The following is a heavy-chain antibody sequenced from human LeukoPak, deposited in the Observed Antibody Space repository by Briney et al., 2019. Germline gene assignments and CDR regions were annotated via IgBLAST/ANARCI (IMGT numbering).Heavy chain of an antibody. J-gene: IGHJ4*02. CDR2: ISGSGGGT. V-gene: IGHV3-23*01. D-gene: IGHD5-12*01. CDR1: GFTFSSYV. CDR3: AMDITQLYFSDY. Sequence: GGSLRLSCAASGFTFSSYVMSWVRQAPGKGLEWVSGISGSGGGTYYADSVKGRFTISRDNSKNTLYLQMNSLRAEDTAVYYCAMDITQLYFSDYWGQGTLVTVSS.